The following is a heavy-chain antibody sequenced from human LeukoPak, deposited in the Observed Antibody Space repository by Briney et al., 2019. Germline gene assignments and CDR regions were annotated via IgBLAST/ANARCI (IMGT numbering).Heavy chain of an antibody. J-gene: IGHJ5*02. V-gene: IGHV4-59*01. CDR3: AKDWELGS. D-gene: IGHD1-26*01. CDR2: IYIRGST. Sequence: SETLSLICSVSGASISSYYWNWIRQPPGKGLEWIGNIYIRGSTNYNPSLESRVTISLDTSEDQFSLELTSVTAADTAFYYCAKDWELGSWGQGTLVTVSS. CDR1: GASISSYY.